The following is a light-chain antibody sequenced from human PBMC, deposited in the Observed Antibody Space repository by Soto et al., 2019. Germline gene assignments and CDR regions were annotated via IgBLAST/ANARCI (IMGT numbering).Light chain of an antibody. V-gene: IGKV3-11*01. J-gene: IGKJ5*01. Sequence: EIVLTQSPATLSLSPGERATLSCRASQSVNSYLAWYQQKPGQAPRLLIYDASNRATGIPARFSGSGSGTDFTLTINSLEPEDFAVYYCQQRSNWPSITFGQGTRLEI. CDR1: QSVNSY. CDR3: QQRSNWPSIT. CDR2: DAS.